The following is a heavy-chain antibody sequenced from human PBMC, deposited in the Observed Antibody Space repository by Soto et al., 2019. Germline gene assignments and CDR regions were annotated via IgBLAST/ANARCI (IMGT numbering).Heavy chain of an antibody. V-gene: IGHV4-59*08. CDR2: IYYSGST. CDR1: GGSISSYY. Sequence: SETLSLTCTVSGGSISSYYWSWIRQPPGKGLEWIGYIYYSGSTNYNPYIKSRITISVDTSKNQFSLKLSSVTAADTAEYYCAILNGAFYDFWSGYKNWFDPWGQGTLVTVSS. D-gene: IGHD3-3*01. CDR3: AILNGAFYDFWSGYKNWFDP. J-gene: IGHJ5*02.